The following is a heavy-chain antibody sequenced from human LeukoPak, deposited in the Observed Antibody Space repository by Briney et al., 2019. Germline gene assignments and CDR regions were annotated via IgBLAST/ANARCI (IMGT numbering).Heavy chain of an antibody. CDR2: INPNSGGT. D-gene: IGHD6-19*01. CDR3: ARGGSGWFDAFDI. Sequence: ASVKVSCKASGYTFTGYYMHWVRQAPGQGLEWMGWINPNSGGTNYAQKFLGRVTMTRDTSIITAYMELSRLRSDDTAVYYCARGGSGWFDAFDIWGQGTMVTASS. CDR1: GYTFTGYY. J-gene: IGHJ3*02. V-gene: IGHV1-2*02.